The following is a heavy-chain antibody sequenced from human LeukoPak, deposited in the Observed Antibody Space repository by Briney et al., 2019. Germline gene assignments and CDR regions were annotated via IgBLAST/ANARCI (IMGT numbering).Heavy chain of an antibody. D-gene: IGHD3-22*01. J-gene: IGHJ4*02. CDR3: AKREEYYYDSSGPLRY. V-gene: IGHV3-23*01. CDR2: ISGSGGST. CDR1: GFTISSYA. Sequence: GGSLRLSCAASGFTISSYAMSWVRQAPGKGLEWVSAISGSGGSTYYADSVKDRFTISRDNSKNTLYLQMNSLRAEDTAVYYCAKREEYYYDSSGPLRYWGQGTLVTVSS.